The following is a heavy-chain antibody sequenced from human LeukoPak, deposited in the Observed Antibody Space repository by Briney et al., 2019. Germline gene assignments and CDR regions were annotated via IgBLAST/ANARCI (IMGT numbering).Heavy chain of an antibody. V-gene: IGHV3-30*02. CDR1: GFTFSSYG. CDR2: IRYDGSNK. Sequence: GGSLRLSCAASGFTFSSYGMHWVRQAPGKGLEWVAFIRYDGSNKHYADSVKGRFTISRDNSKNTLYLQMNSLRAEDTAVYYCAKVGPLSGTTGLGTDYWGQGTLVTVSS. J-gene: IGHJ4*02. D-gene: IGHD1-7*01. CDR3: AKVGPLSGTTGLGTDY.